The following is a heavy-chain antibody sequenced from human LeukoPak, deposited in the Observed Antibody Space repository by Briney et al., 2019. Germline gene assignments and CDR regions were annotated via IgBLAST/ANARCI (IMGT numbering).Heavy chain of an antibody. J-gene: IGHJ4*02. Sequence: GGSLRLSCAASGFTFSNYAMSWVRQAPGKGLEWVSAISGGGGSTYYADSVKGRSTISRDNSKNTLYLQMNSLRAEGTAVYYCAKDLRYDSSGYYSYWGQGTLVTVSS. D-gene: IGHD3-22*01. CDR1: GFTFSNYA. CDR2: ISGGGGST. V-gene: IGHV3-23*01. CDR3: AKDLRYDSSGYYSY.